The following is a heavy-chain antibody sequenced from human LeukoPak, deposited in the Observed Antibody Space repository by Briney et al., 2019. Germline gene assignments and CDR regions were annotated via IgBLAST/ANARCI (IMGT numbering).Heavy chain of an antibody. CDR2: IYYSGST. CDR3: AKGGKGFPLGLRFDS. V-gene: IGHV4-59*01. CDR1: GGSISTYY. J-gene: IGHJ4*02. Sequence: SETLSLTCTVSGGSISTYYWSWIRQPPGKGLEWIGYIYYSGSTSYNPSLKSRVTVSVDTSKNQFSLNLTSLTAADTAVYYCAKGGKGFPLGLRFDSWGQGTLVSVSS. D-gene: IGHD2-21*01.